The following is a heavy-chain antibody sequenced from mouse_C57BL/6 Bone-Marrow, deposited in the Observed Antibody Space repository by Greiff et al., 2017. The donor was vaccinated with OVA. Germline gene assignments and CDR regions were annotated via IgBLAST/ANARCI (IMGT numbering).Heavy chain of an antibody. CDR1: GFTFSSYA. J-gene: IGHJ4*01. D-gene: IGHD1-1*01. Sequence: EVKLVESGGGLVKPGGSLKLSCAASGFTFSSYAMSWVRQTPEKRLEWVATISDGGSYTYYPDNVKGRFTISRDNAKNNLYLQMSHLKSEDTAMYYCARDRYYYGSGDYWGQGTSVTVSS. V-gene: IGHV5-4*01. CDR2: ISDGGSYT. CDR3: ARDRYYYGSGDY.